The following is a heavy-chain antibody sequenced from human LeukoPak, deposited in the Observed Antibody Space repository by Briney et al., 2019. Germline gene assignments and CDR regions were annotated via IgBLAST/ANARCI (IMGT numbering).Heavy chain of an antibody. CDR2: ISYDGSNK. Sequence: GGSLRLSCAATGFTFSRYGMHWVRQAPGKGLEWVAQISYDGSNKHYGDSVKGRFTIARDNSKNTLFLQMNSLRGEDTAVYYCARDTSRGQLVLADYWGQGTLVTVSS. J-gene: IGHJ4*02. CDR3: ARDTSRGQLVLADY. V-gene: IGHV3-30*03. CDR1: GFTFSRYG. D-gene: IGHD6-6*01.